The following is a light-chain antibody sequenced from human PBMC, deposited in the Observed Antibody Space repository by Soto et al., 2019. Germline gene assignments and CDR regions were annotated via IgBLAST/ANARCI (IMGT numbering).Light chain of an antibody. CDR2: EVR. CDR3: SSYTSSSILV. J-gene: IGLJ1*01. Sequence: QSALAQPASVSGSPGQSITISCTGTSSDIGGYNYVSWYRQHPGKASKLMIYEVRNRPSEVSNRFSGSKSGNTASLTISGLQAEDEADYYCSSYTSSSILVFGTGTKVTVL. CDR1: SSDIGGYNY. V-gene: IGLV2-14*01.